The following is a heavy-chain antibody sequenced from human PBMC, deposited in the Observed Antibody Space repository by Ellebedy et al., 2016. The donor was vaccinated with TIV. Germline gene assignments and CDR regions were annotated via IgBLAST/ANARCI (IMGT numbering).Heavy chain of an antibody. D-gene: IGHD6-19*01. V-gene: IGHV3-23*01. CDR1: GFTFNTYA. J-gene: IGHJ5*02. CDR2: ISGSGVTT. Sequence: GESLKISCADSGFTFNTYAMSWVRQAPGKGLEWVSHISGSGVTTYYADSVRGRFSISRDNSKNTLFLQMNSLRADDTAVYYGAGYRGEAVAGNWFDPWGQGTLVTVSS. CDR3: AGYRGEAVAGNWFDP.